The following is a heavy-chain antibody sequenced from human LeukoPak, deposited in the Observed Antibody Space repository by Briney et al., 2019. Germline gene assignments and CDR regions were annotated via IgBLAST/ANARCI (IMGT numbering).Heavy chain of an antibody. V-gene: IGHV4-59*08. CDR2: IYYSGST. Sequence: SETLSLTCTVSGGSISSYYWSWIRQPPGKGLEWIGYIYYSGSTNYNPSLKSRVTISVDTSKNQFSLKLSSVTAADTAVYYCARSMFDYWGQGTLVTVSS. J-gene: IGHJ4*02. D-gene: IGHD2/OR15-2a*01. CDR1: GGSISSYY. CDR3: ARSMFDY.